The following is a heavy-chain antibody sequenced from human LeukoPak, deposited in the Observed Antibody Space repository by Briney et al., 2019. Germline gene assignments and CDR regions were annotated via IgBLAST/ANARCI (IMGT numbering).Heavy chain of an antibody. CDR1: GGSISSGGYY. CDR2: IYYSGST. V-gene: IGHV4-31*03. Sequence: SETPSLTCTVSGGSISSGGYYWSWIRQHPGKGLEWIGYIYYSGSTYYNPSLKSRVTISVDTSKNQFSLKLSSVTAADTAVYYCARGVIRYFDWLRSPYFDYWGQGTLVTVSS. CDR3: ARGVIRYFDWLRSPYFDY. D-gene: IGHD3-9*01. J-gene: IGHJ4*02.